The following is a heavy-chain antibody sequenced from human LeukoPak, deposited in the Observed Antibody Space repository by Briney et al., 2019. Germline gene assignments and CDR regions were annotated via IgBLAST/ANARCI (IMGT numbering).Heavy chain of an antibody. CDR3: ATGLVLRFLEWPGPTNS. V-gene: IGHV1-24*01. J-gene: IGHJ4*02. D-gene: IGHD3-3*01. CDR1: GYTLTELS. Sequence: ASVKVSCKVSGYTLTELSMHWVRQAPGKGLEWMGGFDPEDGETIYAQKFQGRVTMTEDTSTDTAYTELSSLRSEDTAVYYCATGLVLRFLEWPGPTNSWGQGTLVTVSS. CDR2: FDPEDGET.